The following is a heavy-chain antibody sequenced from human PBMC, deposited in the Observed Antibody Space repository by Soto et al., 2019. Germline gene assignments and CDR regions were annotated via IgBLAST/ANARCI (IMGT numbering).Heavy chain of an antibody. Sequence: PSETLSLTCGGSGYSISRGYYWGCIRQPPGKGLEWIGRIYHSGTTSYNPSLKSRVTISVDTYKNQFYLKVNSVTAADTAVYYCARSSWRGVFDPWGQG. CDR3: ARSSWRGVFDP. J-gene: IGHJ5*02. CDR2: IYHSGTT. D-gene: IGHD3-10*01. CDR1: GYSISRGYY. V-gene: IGHV4-38-2*01.